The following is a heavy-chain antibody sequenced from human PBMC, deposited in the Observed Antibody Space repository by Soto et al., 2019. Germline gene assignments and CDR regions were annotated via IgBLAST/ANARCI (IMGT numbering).Heavy chain of an antibody. D-gene: IGHD6-13*01. CDR3: ARGSSGYISSWYYFDY. Sequence: SGGSLRLSCAASGFTFSSYGMHWVRQAPGKGLGWVATISGIGGSTYLADSVKGRLSISRDNSKNTVSLLMNSLRAEDTAVYFCARGSSGYISSWYYFDYWGRGTLVTVSS. V-gene: IGHV3-23*01. CDR1: GFTFSSYG. J-gene: IGHJ4*02. CDR2: ISGIGGST.